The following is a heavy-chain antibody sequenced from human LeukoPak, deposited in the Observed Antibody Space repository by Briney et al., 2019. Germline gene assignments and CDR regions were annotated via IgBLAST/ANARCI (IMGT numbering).Heavy chain of an antibody. V-gene: IGHV4-4*07. CDR3: ARGPYSSGWYSFDY. CDR1: GGSISSYY. Sequence: PPETPSLTCTVSGGSISSYYWSWLWQPAGKGLEWIGRIYTSGNTNYNPSLKSRVTMSVDTSKNQFSLKLTSVTAADTAFYYCARGPYSSGWYSFDYWGQGTLVTVSS. D-gene: IGHD6-19*01. J-gene: IGHJ4*02. CDR2: IYTSGNT.